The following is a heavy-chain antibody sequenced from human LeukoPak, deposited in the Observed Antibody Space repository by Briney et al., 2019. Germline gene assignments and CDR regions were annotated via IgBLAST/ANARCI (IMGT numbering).Heavy chain of an antibody. CDR2: IFPGDSHT. D-gene: IGHD5-12*01. J-gene: IGHJ4*02. CDR3: ARQRGTYSDYEQLY. CDR1: GYSFTNYW. Sequence: GESLKISCKGSGYSFTNYWIGWVRQMPGKGLEWMGIIFPGDSHTRYSPSFQGQVTISADKSIGTAYLQWSSLQASDTAMYYCARQRGTYSDYEQLYWGQGTLVTVSS. V-gene: IGHV5-51*01.